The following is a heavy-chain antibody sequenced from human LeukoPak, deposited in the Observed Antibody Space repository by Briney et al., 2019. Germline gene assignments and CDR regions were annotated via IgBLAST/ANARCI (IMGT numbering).Heavy chain of an antibody. CDR2: IYSGGST. J-gene: IGHJ5*02. V-gene: IGHV3-53*01. Sequence: GSLRLSCAASGLTVSSNYMSWVRQAPGKGLEWVSVIYSGGSTYYADSVKGRFTISRDNSKNTVYLQMNNMRVDDTAVYYCARVAGWHWFDPWGQGTLVTVSS. CDR3: ARVAGWHWFDP. D-gene: IGHD6-19*01. CDR1: GLTVSSNY.